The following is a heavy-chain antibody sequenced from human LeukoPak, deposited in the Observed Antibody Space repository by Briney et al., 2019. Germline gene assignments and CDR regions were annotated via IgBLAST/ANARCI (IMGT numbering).Heavy chain of an antibody. CDR1: GFTFSSYW. Sequence: PGGSLRLSCAASGFTFSSYWMSWVRQAPGKGLEWLANIKQDGSEKYYVDSVKGRFTISRDNAKNSLYLQMNSLRAEDTAVYYCARDYYDSSGYLDYWGQGPLVTVSS. J-gene: IGHJ4*02. V-gene: IGHV3-7*01. CDR3: ARDYYDSSGYLDY. CDR2: IKQDGSEK. D-gene: IGHD3-22*01.